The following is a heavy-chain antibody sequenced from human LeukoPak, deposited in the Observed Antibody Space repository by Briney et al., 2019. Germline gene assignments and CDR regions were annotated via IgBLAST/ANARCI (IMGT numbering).Heavy chain of an antibody. V-gene: IGHV4-59*01. CDR1: GGSISSYY. D-gene: IGHD7-27*01. Sequence: SETLSLTCTVSGGSISSYYWSWIRQPPGKGLEWIGYISYSGGTNYNPSLKSRVTISADTSKNQFSLKLSSVTAADTAVYYCAREINWGFLDYWGQGTLVTVSS. CDR3: AREINWGFLDY. CDR2: ISYSGGT. J-gene: IGHJ4*02.